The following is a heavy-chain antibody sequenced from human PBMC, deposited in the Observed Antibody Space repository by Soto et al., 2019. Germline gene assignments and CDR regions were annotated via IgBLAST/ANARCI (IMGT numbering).Heavy chain of an antibody. CDR3: AKRELDDN. CDR2: ISDSGART. Sequence: VHLLESGGALVQPGGSLRLSCVASGFTFRSFHMSWVRQAPGRGVVWVSGISDSGARTDYADTVKGRFTISRDNSKSTLYLQMNALRSEDTAVYFCAKRELDDNWGQGTLVTVSS. CDR1: GFTFRSFH. D-gene: IGHD1-7*01. J-gene: IGHJ4*02. V-gene: IGHV3-23*01.